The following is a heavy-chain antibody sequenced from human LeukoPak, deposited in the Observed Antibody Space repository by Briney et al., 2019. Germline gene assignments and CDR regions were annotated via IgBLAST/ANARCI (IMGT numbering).Heavy chain of an antibody. CDR2: ISYDGSNK. CDR3: AKEGQGGYDFWSGYFDY. CDR1: GFTFSSYG. Sequence: GGSLRLSCAASGFTFSSYGMHWVRQAPGKGLEWVAVISYDGSNKYYADSVKGRFTISRDNSKNTLYLQMNSPRAEDTAVYYCAKEGQGGYDFWSGYFDYWGQGTLVTVSS. D-gene: IGHD3-3*01. V-gene: IGHV3-30*18. J-gene: IGHJ4*02.